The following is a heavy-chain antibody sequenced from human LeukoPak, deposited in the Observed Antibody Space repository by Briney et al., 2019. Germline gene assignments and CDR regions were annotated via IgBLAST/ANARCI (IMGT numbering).Heavy chain of an antibody. Sequence: GGSLRLSRAASGFTFDDYAMHWVRQAPGKGLEWVSGISWNSGSIGYADSVKGRFTISRDNAKNSLYLQMNSLRAEDTAVYYCARDPGYYYDSSGYYDYWGQGTLVTVSS. D-gene: IGHD3-22*01. CDR2: ISWNSGSI. V-gene: IGHV3-9*01. CDR1: GFTFDDYA. J-gene: IGHJ4*02. CDR3: ARDPGYYYDSSGYYDY.